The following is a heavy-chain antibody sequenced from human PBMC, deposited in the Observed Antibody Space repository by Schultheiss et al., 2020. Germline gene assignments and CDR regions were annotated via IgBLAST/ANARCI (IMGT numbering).Heavy chain of an antibody. D-gene: IGHD1-26*01. J-gene: IGHJ4*02. CDR1: GFTFSSYG. V-gene: IGHV3-30*03. Sequence: GESLKISCAASGFTFSSYGMHWVRQAPGKGLEWVAVISYDGSNKYYADSVKGRFTISRDNSKNTLYLQMNSLRAEDTAVYYCARDWNVGATTTTPSDYWGQGTLVTVSS. CDR2: ISYDGSNK. CDR3: ARDWNVGATTTTPSDY.